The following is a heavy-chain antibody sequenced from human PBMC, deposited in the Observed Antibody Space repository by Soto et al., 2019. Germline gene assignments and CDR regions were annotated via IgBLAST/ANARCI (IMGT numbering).Heavy chain of an antibody. CDR1: GGSISSSSYY. CDR2: IYYSGST. D-gene: IGHD6-13*01. J-gene: IGHJ4*02. V-gene: IGHV4-39*01. CDR3: ARRLAAAAGTAYFDY. Sequence: QLQLQESGPGLVKPSETLSLTCTVSGGSISSSSYYWGWIRQPPGKGLEWIGSIYYSGSTYYNPSPKSRVTISVDTSKNQFSLKLSSVTAADTAVYYCARRLAAAAGTAYFDYWGQGTLVTVSS.